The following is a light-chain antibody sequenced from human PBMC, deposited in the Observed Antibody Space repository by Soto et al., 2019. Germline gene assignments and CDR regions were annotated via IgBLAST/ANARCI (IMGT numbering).Light chain of an antibody. CDR2: DAS. CDR1: QSISSW. Sequence: MTQSPATLSVSPGEGATLSCRASQSISSWLAWYQQKPGKAPKLLIYDASSLESGVPSRFSGSGSGTEFTLTISSLQPDDFATYYCQQYNSYPWTFGQGTKVEIK. CDR3: QQYNSYPWT. J-gene: IGKJ1*01. V-gene: IGKV1-5*01.